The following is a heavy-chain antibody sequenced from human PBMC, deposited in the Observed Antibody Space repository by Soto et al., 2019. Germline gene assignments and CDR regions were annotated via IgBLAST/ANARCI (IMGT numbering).Heavy chain of an antibody. Sequence: QVQLQESGPGLVKASQTLSLTCSVSGGSISSGGYYWSWIRQHPGKGLEWIGYINQSGTNRYNPYLNSRVTISGDTSRTRFAQRLTSVTAADAAVYYCAGDRLEVGYYYYGMDVWGQGTTVTVSS. J-gene: IGHJ6*02. D-gene: IGHD2-2*01. CDR3: AGDRLEVGYYYYGMDV. CDR1: GGSISSGGYY. CDR2: INQSGTN. V-gene: IGHV4-31*03.